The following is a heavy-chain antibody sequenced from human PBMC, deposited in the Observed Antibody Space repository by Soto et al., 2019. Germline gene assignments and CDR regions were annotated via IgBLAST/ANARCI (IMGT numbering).Heavy chain of an antibody. V-gene: IGHV3-23*01. Sequence: EVQLLESGGGWLQPGGSLSLSCAASGFTFSSYAMNWVRQAPGKGLEWVSGITGSGAGSYYSDSVKGRFTISRDNSKNTLSLQMNSLRAEDTAVYYCAKAYSNSWPNDWFDPWGQGTLVTVSS. CDR3: AKAYSNSWPNDWFDP. CDR2: ITGSGAGS. J-gene: IGHJ5*02. D-gene: IGHD6-13*01. CDR1: GFTFSSYA.